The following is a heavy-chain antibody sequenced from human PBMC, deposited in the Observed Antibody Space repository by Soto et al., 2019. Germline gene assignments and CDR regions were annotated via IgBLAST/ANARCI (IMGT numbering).Heavy chain of an antibody. CDR3: ARGDLGYCSGGSCWGWFDP. CDR1: GGSISSGGYY. V-gene: IGHV4-31*03. CDR2: IDYSGNT. D-gene: IGHD2-15*01. Sequence: QVQLQESGPGLVKPSQTLSLTCTVSGGSISSGGYYWSWIRQHPGKGLEWIGYIDYSGNTFYNPSFKSRVSMSVDTSKNQCSLRLTSVTAADTAVYYCARGDLGYCSGGSCWGWFDPWGQGTLVTVSS. J-gene: IGHJ5*02.